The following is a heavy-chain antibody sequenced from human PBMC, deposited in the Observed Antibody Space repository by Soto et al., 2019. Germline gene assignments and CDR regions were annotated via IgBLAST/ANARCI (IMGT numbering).Heavy chain of an antibody. Sequence: EVRLVESGGTLVQPGRSLRLSCAGSGFMFGDFAMHWVRQAPGKGLEWVSGITWNSRVLAYADSVKGRFTISRDNARNSLYLQMDSLRDEDTALYYCAKGRYDFWSPYYFDSWGQGTLVTVSS. CDR3: AKGRYDFWSPYYFDS. D-gene: IGHD3-3*01. J-gene: IGHJ4*02. CDR1: GFMFGDFA. CDR2: ITWNSRVL. V-gene: IGHV3-9*01.